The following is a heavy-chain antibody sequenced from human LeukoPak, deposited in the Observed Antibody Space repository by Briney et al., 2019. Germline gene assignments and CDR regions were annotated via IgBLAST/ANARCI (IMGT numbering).Heavy chain of an antibody. CDR1: GFTFSSYG. D-gene: IGHD6-19*01. CDR3: AKDLAYSSGWYDAFDI. V-gene: IGHV3-33*06. Sequence: PGGSLRLSCAASGFTFSSYGMHRVRQAPGKGLEWVAVIWYDGSNKYYADSVKGRVTISRDNSKNTLYLQMNRLRAEDTAVYYCAKDLAYSSGWYDAFDIWGQGTMVTVSS. J-gene: IGHJ3*02. CDR2: IWYDGSNK.